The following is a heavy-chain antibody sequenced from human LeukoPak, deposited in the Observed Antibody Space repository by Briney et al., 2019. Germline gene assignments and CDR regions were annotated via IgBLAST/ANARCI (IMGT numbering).Heavy chain of an antibody. J-gene: IGHJ4*02. D-gene: IGHD2-15*01. Sequence: GGSLRLSCAASGFTFSSYAMSWVRQAPGKGLEWVSVISTGGGSTYYADSVKGRFTISGDNSKNTLYLHMNSLRAEDTAVYYCAKGKSDSCYSPIDYWGQGTLVTVSS. CDR3: AKGKSDSCYSPIDY. V-gene: IGHV3-23*01. CDR1: GFTFSSYA. CDR2: ISTGGGST.